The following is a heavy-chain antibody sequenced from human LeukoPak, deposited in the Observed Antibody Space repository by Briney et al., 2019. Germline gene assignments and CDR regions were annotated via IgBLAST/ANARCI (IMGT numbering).Heavy chain of an antibody. CDR3: ARGFLGDAFDI. CDR2: IGTVGDP. Sequence: GGSLRLSSAASGFTFSRYDMHWVRQATGKGLEWVSAIGTVGDPYYPGSVKGRFTISRENAKSSLYLQMNSLRAGDTAVYYCARGFLGDAFDIWGQGTMVTVSS. CDR1: GFTFSRYD. D-gene: IGHD3-3*01. J-gene: IGHJ3*02. V-gene: IGHV3-13*05.